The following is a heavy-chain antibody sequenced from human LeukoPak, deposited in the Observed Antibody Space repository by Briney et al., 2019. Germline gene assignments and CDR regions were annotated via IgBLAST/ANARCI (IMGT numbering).Heavy chain of an antibody. D-gene: IGHD3-10*01. J-gene: IGHJ6*02. CDR2: IRSKAYGGTT. CDR1: GFTFGDYA. Sequence: GGSLRLSCTASGFTFGDYAMSWVRQAPGKGLEWVGFIRSKAYGGTTEYAASVKGRFTISRDDSKSIAYLQMNSLKTEDTAVYYCTSPGTMVRGVTFNYYYYGMDVWGQGTTVTVSS. CDR3: TSPGTMVRGVTFNYYYYGMDV. V-gene: IGHV3-49*04.